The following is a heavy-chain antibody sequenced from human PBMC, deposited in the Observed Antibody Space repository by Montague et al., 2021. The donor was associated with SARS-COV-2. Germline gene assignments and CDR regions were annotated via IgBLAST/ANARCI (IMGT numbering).Heavy chain of an antibody. J-gene: IGHJ3*02. V-gene: IGHV4-34*01. D-gene: IGHD2-2*01. CDR1: GGSFSNYY. CDR3: ARGRGPVVVPGAGPAGRAFDI. Sequence: SETLSLTCAISGGSFSNYYWSWIRQPPGTGLEWIGEVNQSGTTIYNPSVKSGVTISEDTSKNKFYLRLNVVTAADTAVYYCARGRGPVVVPGAGPAGRAFDIWGQGTMVTVSS. CDR2: VNQSGTT.